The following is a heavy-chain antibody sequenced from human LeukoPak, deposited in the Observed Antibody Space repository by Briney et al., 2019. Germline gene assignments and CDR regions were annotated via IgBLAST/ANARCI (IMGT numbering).Heavy chain of an antibody. Sequence: PSQTLSLTCTVSGGSISSGDYYWSWIRQPPGKGLEWIGYIYYSGSTYYNPSLKSRVTISVDTSKNQFSLKLSCVTAADTAVYYCAGGPPYSSGWYNPRFDYWGQGTLVTVSS. CDR2: IYYSGST. D-gene: IGHD6-19*01. CDR1: GGSISSGDYY. V-gene: IGHV4-30-4*01. CDR3: AGGPPYSSGWYNPRFDY. J-gene: IGHJ4*02.